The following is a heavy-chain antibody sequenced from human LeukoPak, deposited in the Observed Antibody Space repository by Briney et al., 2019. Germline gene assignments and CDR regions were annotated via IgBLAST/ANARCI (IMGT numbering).Heavy chain of an antibody. V-gene: IGHV4-34*01. J-gene: IGHJ3*01. Sequence: PSETLSLTCAVYGGSFSGYYWSWIRQPPGKGLEWIGEINHSGSTNYNPSLKSRVTISVDTSKNQFSLKLSSVTAADTAVYYCARGGGPLKAWGQGTMVTVSS. CDR3: ARGGGPLKA. CDR2: INHSGST. D-gene: IGHD3-10*01. CDR1: GGSFSGYY.